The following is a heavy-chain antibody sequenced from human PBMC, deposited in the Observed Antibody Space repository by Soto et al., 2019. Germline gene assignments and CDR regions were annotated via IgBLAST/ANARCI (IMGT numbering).Heavy chain of an antibody. J-gene: IGHJ6*02. CDR1: GGSIRSSNW. CDR3: AREGVTRNYYYYGMDV. CDR2: IYHSGST. Sequence: SETLSLTCAVSGGSIRSSNWWSWVRQPPGKGLEWIGEIYHSGSTNYNPSLKSRVTISVDKSKNQFSLKLSSVTAADTAVYYCAREGVTRNYYYYGMDVWGQGTTVTVS. D-gene: IGHD2-21*02. V-gene: IGHV4-4*02.